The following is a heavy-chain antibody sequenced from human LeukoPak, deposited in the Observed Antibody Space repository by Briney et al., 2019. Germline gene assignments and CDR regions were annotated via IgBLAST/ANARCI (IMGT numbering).Heavy chain of an antibody. CDR3: ARDGSPFDS. D-gene: IGHD6-25*01. CDR2: INQDGSEK. J-gene: IGHJ4*02. V-gene: IGHV3-7*01. CDR1: GFTFSSYW. Sequence: GGSLRLSCAASGFTFSSYWMSWVRQAPGKGLEWVANINQDGSEKYYVDSVKGRFTISRDNAKKSLYLQMNSLRAEDTAVYYCARDGSPFDSWGQGNTGHRLL.